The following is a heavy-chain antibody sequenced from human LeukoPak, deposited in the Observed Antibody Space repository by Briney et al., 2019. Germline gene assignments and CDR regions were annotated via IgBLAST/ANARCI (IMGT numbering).Heavy chain of an antibody. J-gene: IGHJ3*02. CDR1: GGSISSSNW. CDR2: IYHSGST. D-gene: IGHD3-22*01. V-gene: IGHV4-4*02. Sequence: PSETLSLTCAVSGGSISSSNWWSWVRQPPGKGLEWIGEIYHSGSTNYNPSLKSRVTISVDKSKNQFSLKLSSVTAADTAVYYCARVATMIVAYAFDIWGQGTMVTVSS. CDR3: ARVATMIVAYAFDI.